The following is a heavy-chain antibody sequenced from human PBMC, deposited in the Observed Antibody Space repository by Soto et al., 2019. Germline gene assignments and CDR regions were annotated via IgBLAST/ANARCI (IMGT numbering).Heavy chain of an antibody. CDR2: IRSKANSYAT. D-gene: IGHD2-15*01. Sequence: GGSLRLSYAASGFTFSGSAMHWVRQASGKGLEWVGRIRSKANSYATAYAASVKGRFTISRDDSKNTAYLQMNSLKTEDTAVYYCTRPRYCSGGSCYYALDIWGQGTMVTVSS. CDR1: GFTFSGSA. CDR3: TRPRYCSGGSCYYALDI. V-gene: IGHV3-73*01. J-gene: IGHJ3*02.